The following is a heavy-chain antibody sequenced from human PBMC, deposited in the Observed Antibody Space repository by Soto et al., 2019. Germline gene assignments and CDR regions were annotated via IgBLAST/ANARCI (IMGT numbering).Heavy chain of an antibody. J-gene: IGHJ6*02. V-gene: IGHV1-2*02. CDR1: GYTFTDHY. CDR3: ASCTNGACFLYGMDV. Sequence: AAVKVSCKTSGYTFTDHYMHWVRQAPGQGLEWMGWINPNSGGTNYAQKFQGRVTMTRDTSISTAYMELSRLRSDDTAMYYCASCTNGACFLYGMDVWGQGTTVTVSS. CDR2: INPNSGGT. D-gene: IGHD2-8*01.